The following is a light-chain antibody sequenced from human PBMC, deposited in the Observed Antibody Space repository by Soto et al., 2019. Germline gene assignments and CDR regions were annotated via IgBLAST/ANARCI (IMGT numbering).Light chain of an antibody. CDR2: GAS. V-gene: IGKV3-20*01. J-gene: IGKJ1*01. CDR3: QQHGTSPSWT. CDR1: QRVTGGY. Sequence: VLTQSPGTLSLSPGERATLSCRATQRVTGGYLAWYQQKPGQATSLLIYGASARATDIPERFSGSGSCTAFTITISRLEHDDFAAYYCQQHGTSPSWTFGQGTKVEVK.